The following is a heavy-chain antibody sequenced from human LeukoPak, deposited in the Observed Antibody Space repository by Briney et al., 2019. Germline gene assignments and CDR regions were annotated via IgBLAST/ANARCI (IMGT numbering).Heavy chain of an antibody. V-gene: IGHV3-7*05. CDR1: GFTFSSYA. CDR3: ARHDSSGYYSFDY. D-gene: IGHD3-22*01. J-gene: IGHJ4*02. Sequence: GGSLRLSCAASGFTFSSYAMNWVRQAPGKGLEWVANIEHDGSDQYYADSVEGRFTISRDNAKNSLYLQMNSLRAEDTAVYYCARHDSSGYYSFDYWGQGTLVTVSS. CDR2: IEHDGSDQ.